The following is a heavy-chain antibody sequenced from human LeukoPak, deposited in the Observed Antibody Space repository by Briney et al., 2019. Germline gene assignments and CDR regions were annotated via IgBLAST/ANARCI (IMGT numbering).Heavy chain of an antibody. V-gene: IGHV1-18*01. Sequence: ASVKVSCKASGYTFTTYGISWVRQAPGQALEWMGWISAYDGETNYAQKLQDRVTMTTDTSTSTVYMELRSLRSDDTAMYYCARDYYPSGTSFEDCFDPWGQGTLVTVSS. D-gene: IGHD3-10*01. CDR2: ISAYDGET. J-gene: IGHJ5*02. CDR3: ARDYYPSGTSFEDCFDP. CDR1: GYTFTTYG.